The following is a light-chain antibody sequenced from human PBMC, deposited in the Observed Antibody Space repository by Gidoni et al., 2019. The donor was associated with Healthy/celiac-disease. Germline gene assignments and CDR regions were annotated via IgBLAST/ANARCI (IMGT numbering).Light chain of an antibody. CDR1: QSVSSSY. V-gene: IGKV3-20*01. CDR3: QQYGSSPHT. CDR2: GAS. Sequence: EIVLTQSPGTLSLSPGERATLSCRASQSVSSSYLAWYQQKPGQAPRLLIYGASSRATGIPDRFSGSGSGTDFTLTISRLEPEDFAVYYCQQYGSSPHTFXQGTKLEIK. J-gene: IGKJ2*01.